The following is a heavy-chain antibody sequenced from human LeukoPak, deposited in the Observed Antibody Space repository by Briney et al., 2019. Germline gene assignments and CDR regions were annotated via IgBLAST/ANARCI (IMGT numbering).Heavy chain of an antibody. CDR3: ARLVGLSTTASY. CDR1: GYTFIGYY. J-gene: IGHJ4*02. V-gene: IGHV1-2*02. D-gene: IGHD5/OR15-5a*01. Sequence: ASVKVSCKASGYTFIGYYLHWVRQAPGQGLEWMGWINPTSGGTNYAQKFQDRVTMTRDTAINTAYMELSRLTSDDTAVYYCARLVGLSTTASYWGQGTLVIVSS. CDR2: INPTSGGT.